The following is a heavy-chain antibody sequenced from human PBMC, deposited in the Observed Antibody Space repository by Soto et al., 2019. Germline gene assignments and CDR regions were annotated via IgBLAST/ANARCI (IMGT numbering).Heavy chain of an antibody. Sequence: PGGSMRLSCAASGFTFSSYSMNWVRQAPGKGLEWVSSISSSSSYIYYADSVKGRFTISRDNAKNSLYLQMNSLRAEDTAVYYCARAWELLRGRYYYYGMDVWGQGTTVTVSS. V-gene: IGHV3-21*01. D-gene: IGHD1-26*01. J-gene: IGHJ6*02. CDR3: ARAWELLRGRYYYYGMDV. CDR1: GFTFSSYS. CDR2: ISSSSSYI.